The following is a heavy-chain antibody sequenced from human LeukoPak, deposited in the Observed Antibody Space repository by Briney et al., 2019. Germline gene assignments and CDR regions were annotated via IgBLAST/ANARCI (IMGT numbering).Heavy chain of an antibody. CDR1: GGSFSVYY. Sequence: SETLSLTCAVYGGSFSVYYWSWIRQPPGKGLEWIGEINHSGSTNYNPSLKSRVTISVDTSKNQFSLKLSSVTAADTAVYYCARDGYCSGGSCYYYYMDVWGKGTTVTVSS. CDR2: INHSGST. J-gene: IGHJ6*03. CDR3: ARDGYCSGGSCYYYYMDV. V-gene: IGHV4-34*01. D-gene: IGHD2-15*01.